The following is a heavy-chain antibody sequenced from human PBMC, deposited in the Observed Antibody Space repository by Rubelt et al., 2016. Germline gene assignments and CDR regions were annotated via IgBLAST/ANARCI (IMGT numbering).Heavy chain of an antibody. D-gene: IGHD6-19*01. J-gene: IGHJ4*02. CDR2: ISGSGGST. V-gene: IGHV3-23*01. CDR3: AKGEHEWLVRGIDY. CDR1: GFTFSNFA. Sequence: EVQLLASGGGLAQPGGSLRISCAASGFTFSNFAMTWVRQAPGKGLEWVSTISGSGGSTYYADSVKGRFTISRNNSKNTLYLKMNSLRDEDTAIYHCAKGEHEWLVRGIDYWGQGTLVTVSS.